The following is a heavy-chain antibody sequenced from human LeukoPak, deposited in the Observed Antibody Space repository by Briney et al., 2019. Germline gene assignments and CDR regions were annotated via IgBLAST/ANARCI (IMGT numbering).Heavy chain of an antibody. CDR2: IYSGDTT. Sequence: PSGGSLRLSCAASGFTVSSNYMSWVRQAPGKGLEWVSVIYSGDTTHYADSVKGRFTISRGNSRNTLYLQMNSLRAEDTAVYYCARDPLGYCSGGSCDWFDPWGQGTLVTVSS. J-gene: IGHJ5*02. CDR3: ARDPLGYCSGGSCDWFDP. V-gene: IGHV3-53*01. CDR1: GFTVSSNY. D-gene: IGHD2-15*01.